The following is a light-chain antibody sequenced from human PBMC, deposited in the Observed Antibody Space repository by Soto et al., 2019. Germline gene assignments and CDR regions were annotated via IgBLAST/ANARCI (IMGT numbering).Light chain of an antibody. CDR3: SSYTSSSTFYV. CDR1: SSDVGGYDY. CDR2: EVS. V-gene: IGLV2-14*01. Sequence: QSVLAQPASVSGSPGQSITISCTGTSSDVGGYDYVSWYQLHPGKAPKLMVFEVSNRPSGVSYRFSGSKSGNTASLTISGLQAEDEADYYCSSYTSSSTFYVFGTGTKVTVL. J-gene: IGLJ1*01.